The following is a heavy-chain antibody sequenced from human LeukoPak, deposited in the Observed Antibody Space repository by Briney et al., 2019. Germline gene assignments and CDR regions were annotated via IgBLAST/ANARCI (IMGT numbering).Heavy chain of an antibody. Sequence: GESLKISCKGSGYSFPTYWNAWVRQMPGKGLEWRGIIYPDESNIRYSPSFQGQVTISADKSISTAYLQWSSLKASDTAMYYCARPPSRGYSSSFEYWGQGTLVTVSS. CDR1: GYSFPTYW. J-gene: IGHJ4*02. D-gene: IGHD2-2*03. CDR2: IYPDESNI. CDR3: ARPPSRGYSSSFEY. V-gene: IGHV5-51*01.